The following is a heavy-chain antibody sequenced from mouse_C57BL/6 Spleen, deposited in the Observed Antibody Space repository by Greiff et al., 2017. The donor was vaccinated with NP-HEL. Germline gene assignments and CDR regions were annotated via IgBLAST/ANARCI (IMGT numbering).Heavy chain of an antibody. Sequence: VQLQQSGAELVRPGASVTLSCKASGYTFTDYEMHWVKQTPVHGLEWIGAIDPETGGTAYNQKFKGKAILTADKSSSTAYMELRSLTSEDSAVYYCTRTGYSNYVWYFDVWGTGTTVTVSS. CDR2: IDPETGGT. V-gene: IGHV1-15*01. CDR3: TRTGYSNYVWYFDV. J-gene: IGHJ1*03. D-gene: IGHD2-5*01. CDR1: GYTFTDYE.